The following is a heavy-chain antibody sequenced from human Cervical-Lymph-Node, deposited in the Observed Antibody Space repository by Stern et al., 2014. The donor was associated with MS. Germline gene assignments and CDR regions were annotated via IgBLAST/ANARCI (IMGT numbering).Heavy chain of an antibody. CDR1: GGTFSSYA. D-gene: IGHD1-7*01. Sequence: VQLVESGAALKKPGSSVKVSCKASGGTFSSYAISWVRQAPGQGLEWMGGIIPIFGLANYAQKFQGRGPTTAAKPTSTRYLELRSLRSEGTAVYYCARDPLELRQLYYYGMDVWGQGTTGTGPS. J-gene: IGHJ6*02. CDR2: IIPIFGLA. CDR3: ARDPLELRQLYYYGMDV. V-gene: IGHV1-69*17.